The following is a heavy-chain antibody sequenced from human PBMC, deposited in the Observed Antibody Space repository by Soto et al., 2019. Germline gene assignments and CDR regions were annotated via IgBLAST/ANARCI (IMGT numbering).Heavy chain of an antibody. Sequence: ASVKVSCKASGYTFTSYGINWVRQATGQGLEWMGWMNPNSGNTGYAQKFQGRVTMTRNTSISTAYMELSSLRSEDTAVYYCARTYMVRGVIIRGYYYYGMDVWGQGTTVTVSS. D-gene: IGHD3-10*01. CDR2: MNPNSGNT. V-gene: IGHV1-8*01. CDR3: ARTYMVRGVIIRGYYYYGMDV. CDR1: GYTFTSYG. J-gene: IGHJ6*02.